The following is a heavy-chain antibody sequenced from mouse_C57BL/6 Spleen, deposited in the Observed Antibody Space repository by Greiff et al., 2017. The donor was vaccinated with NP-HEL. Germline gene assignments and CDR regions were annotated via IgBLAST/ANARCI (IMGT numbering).Heavy chain of an antibody. J-gene: IGHJ4*01. CDR2: ISYDGSN. V-gene: IGHV3-6*01. CDR1: GYSITSGYY. D-gene: IGHD2-3*01. CDR3: ARDDDGYYNYYAMDY. Sequence: VQLKESGPGLVKPSQSLSLTCSVTGYSITSGYYWNWIRQFPGNKLEWMGYISYDGSNNYNPSLKNRISITRDTSKNQFFLKLNSVTTEDTATYYCARDDDGYYNYYAMDYWGQGTSVTVSS.